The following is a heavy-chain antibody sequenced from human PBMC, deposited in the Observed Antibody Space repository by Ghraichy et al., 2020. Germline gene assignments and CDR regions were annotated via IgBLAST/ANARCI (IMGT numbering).Heavy chain of an antibody. CDR1: GFTFSSYS. D-gene: IGHD4-17*01. CDR3: ARDNGDYFDY. J-gene: IGHJ4*02. Sequence: GESLNISCAASGFTFSSYSMNWVRQAPGKGLEWVSSISSSSSYIYYADSVKGRFTISRDNAKNSLYLQMNSLRAEDTAVYYCARDNGDYFDYWGQGTLVTVSS. CDR2: ISSSSSYI. V-gene: IGHV3-21*01.